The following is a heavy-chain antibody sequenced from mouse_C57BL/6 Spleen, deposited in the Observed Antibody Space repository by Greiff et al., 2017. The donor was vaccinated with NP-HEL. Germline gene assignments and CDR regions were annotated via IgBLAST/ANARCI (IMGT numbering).Heavy chain of an antibody. J-gene: IGHJ1*03. CDR2: IDPENGDT. V-gene: IGHV14-4*01. CDR3: TRRGLRRIDWYFDV. Sequence: EVKLVESGAELVRPGASVKLSCTASGFNIKDDYMHWVKQRPEQGLEWIGWIDPENGDTEYASKFQGKATITADTSSNTAYLQLSSLTSEDTAVYYCTRRGLRRIDWYFDVWGTGTTVTVSS. CDR1: GFNIKDDY. D-gene: IGHD2-2*01.